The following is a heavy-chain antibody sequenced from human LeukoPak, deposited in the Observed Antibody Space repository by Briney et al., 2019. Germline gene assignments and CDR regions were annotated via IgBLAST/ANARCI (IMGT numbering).Heavy chain of an antibody. J-gene: IGHJ5*02. V-gene: IGHV3-30*02. CDR2: IRYDGSNK. Sequence: GGSLRLSCAASGFTFSSYGMHWVRQAPGKGLEWVAFIRYDGSNKYYADSVKGRFTISRDNAKNSLYLQMNSLRAEDTAVYYCARDLLQTGYRGNWFDPWGQGTLVTVSS. CDR3: ARDLLQTGYRGNWFDP. D-gene: IGHD5-12*01. CDR1: GFTFSSYG.